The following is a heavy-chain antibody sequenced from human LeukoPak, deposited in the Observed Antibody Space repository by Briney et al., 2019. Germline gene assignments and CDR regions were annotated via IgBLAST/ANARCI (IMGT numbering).Heavy chain of an antibody. CDR1: GFTFSSYW. Sequence: PGGSLRLSCAASGFTFSSYWMTWVRLAPGKGLEWVANIKQDGSEKYYVDSVKGRFTISRDNAKNSLYLQLNSLRAEDTAVYYCAKEGYCSSISCPQFDYWGQGTLVTVSS. J-gene: IGHJ4*02. D-gene: IGHD2-2*01. V-gene: IGHV3-7*01. CDR3: AKEGYCSSISCPQFDY. CDR2: IKQDGSEK.